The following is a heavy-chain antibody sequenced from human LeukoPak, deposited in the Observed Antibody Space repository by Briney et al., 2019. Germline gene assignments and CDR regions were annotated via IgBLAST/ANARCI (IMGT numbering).Heavy chain of an antibody. CDR1: GFTFSSYS. J-gene: IGHJ4*02. Sequence: GGTLRLSCAASGFTFSSYSMNWVRQAPGKGLEWVSSISSSSSYIYYADSVKGRFTISRDNAKNSLYLQMNSLRAEDTAVYYCAIKAPVPTNIFDYWGQGPLVPVSS. CDR3: AIKAPVPTNIFDY. V-gene: IGHV3-21*01. D-gene: IGHD5-12*01. CDR2: ISSSSSYI.